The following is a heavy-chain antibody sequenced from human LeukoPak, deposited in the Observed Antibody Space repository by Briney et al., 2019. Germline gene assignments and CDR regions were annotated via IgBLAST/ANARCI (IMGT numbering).Heavy chain of an antibody. V-gene: IGHV4-34*01. CDR1: GGSFSGYY. CDR3: ARARGYSSSAVDY. D-gene: IGHD6-6*01. Sequence: PSETLSLTCAVYGGSFSGYYWSWIRQPPGKGLEWIGEINHSGSTSYNPSLKSRVTISVDTSKNQFSLKLSSVTAADTAVYYCARARGYSSSAVDYWGQGTLVTVSS. J-gene: IGHJ4*02. CDR2: INHSGST.